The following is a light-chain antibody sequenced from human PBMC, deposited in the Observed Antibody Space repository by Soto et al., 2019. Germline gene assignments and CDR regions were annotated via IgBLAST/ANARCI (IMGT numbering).Light chain of an antibody. Sequence: DIQMTQSPSSLSASVGDRVTITCRASQSIIRYLNWYQQKPGKAPKLLIYGTSSLQTGVPSRFSGRGSGTDFTLNISSLQPEDFATYSCQQSYSTPWTFGQGTKVEIK. V-gene: IGKV1-39*01. CDR3: QQSYSTPWT. CDR2: GTS. J-gene: IGKJ1*01. CDR1: QSIIRY.